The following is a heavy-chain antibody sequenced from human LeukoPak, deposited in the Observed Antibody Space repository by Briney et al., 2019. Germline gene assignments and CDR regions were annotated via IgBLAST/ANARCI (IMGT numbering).Heavy chain of an antibody. J-gene: IGHJ4*02. Sequence: GGSLRLSCVASGFTFSSDSMNWGRQAPGKGMEWVSYIDSTNRYIFYADSVKGRFTISRDNAKNSLYFQMNSLSAEDTAVYYCARDTSGSCPITYFDSWGQGALVTVSS. V-gene: IGHV3-21*01. CDR2: IDSTNRYI. CDR1: GFTFSSDS. D-gene: IGHD3-10*01. CDR3: ARDTSGSCPITYFDS.